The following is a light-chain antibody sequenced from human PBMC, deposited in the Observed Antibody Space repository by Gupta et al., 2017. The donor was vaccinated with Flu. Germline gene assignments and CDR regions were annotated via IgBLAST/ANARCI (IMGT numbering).Light chain of an antibody. CDR3: QQYYSFPPS. J-gene: IGKJ2*03. Sequence: DIVMTQSPDSLAVSLGERATLNCKSSQSVLYSSNNKNNLAWYQQKPGQPPKLLVYWASTRQFGVPDRFSGSGSGTEFTLTISSLQAEDVAVYYCQQYYSFPPSFGPGTKVQI. V-gene: IGKV4-1*01. CDR1: QSVLYSSNNKNN. CDR2: WAS.